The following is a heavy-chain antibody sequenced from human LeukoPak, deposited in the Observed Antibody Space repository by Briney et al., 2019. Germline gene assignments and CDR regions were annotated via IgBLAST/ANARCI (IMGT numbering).Heavy chain of an antibody. CDR2: IYHSGST. CDR3: ARYWDALFYDYYYKDG. Sequence: WETLSLTCAVSGYSISSGYYWGWIRQPPGEGLEWIGSIYHSGSTYYNPSLKSRVNLSVDTPQNQFSLTLSSATAAHSAVSVCARYWDALFYDYYYKDGWGKGTTVAVSS. V-gene: IGHV4-38-2*01. J-gene: IGHJ6*03. CDR1: GYSISSGYY. D-gene: IGHD2-8*02.